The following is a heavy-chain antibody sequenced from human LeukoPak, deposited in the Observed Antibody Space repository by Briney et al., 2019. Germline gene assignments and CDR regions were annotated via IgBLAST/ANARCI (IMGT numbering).Heavy chain of an antibody. D-gene: IGHD1/OR15-1a*01. Sequence: GGSLRLSCAASGFTFNRYAMSWVRQAPGKGLEWVSATTNNGGITYYADSVKGRFTISRDNSKNTLYLQMNSLTAEDTAIYSCARTTPDYSYYYMDVWGKGTTVTVSS. CDR3: ARTTPDYSYYYMDV. V-gene: IGHV3-23*01. J-gene: IGHJ6*03. CDR2: TTNNGGIT. CDR1: GFTFNRYA.